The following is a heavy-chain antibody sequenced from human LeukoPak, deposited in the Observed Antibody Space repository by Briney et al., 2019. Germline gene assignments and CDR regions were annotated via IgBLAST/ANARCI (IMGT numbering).Heavy chain of an antibody. D-gene: IGHD3-10*01. CDR1: GYSFTSYW. Sequence: PGESLQISCQGSGYSFTSYWIGWVRQMPGKGLEWMGIIYPGDSDTRYSPSFQGQVTISADKSISTAYLQWSSLKASDTAMYYCARRKSSGSYAFDIWGQGTMVTVSS. V-gene: IGHV5-51*01. J-gene: IGHJ3*02. CDR2: IYPGDSDT. CDR3: ARRKSSGSYAFDI.